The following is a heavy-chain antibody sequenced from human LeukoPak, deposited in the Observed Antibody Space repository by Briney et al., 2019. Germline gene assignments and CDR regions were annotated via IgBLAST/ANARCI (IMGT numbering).Heavy chain of an antibody. Sequence: PGGSLRLSCAASGFTFSSYWMSWVRQAPGKGLEWVANINQDGSEKYLVDTVKGRFSISRDNAKNSLYLQMNSLRAEGTAVYYCARWDDSSGYYGGYYFDYWGQGTLVTVSS. D-gene: IGHD3-22*01. V-gene: IGHV3-7*01. CDR3: ARWDDSSGYYGGYYFDY. CDR1: GFTFSSYW. J-gene: IGHJ4*02. CDR2: INQDGSEK.